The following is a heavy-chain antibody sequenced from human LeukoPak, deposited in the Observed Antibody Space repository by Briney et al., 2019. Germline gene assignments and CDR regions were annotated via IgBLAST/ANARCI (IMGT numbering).Heavy chain of an antibody. J-gene: IGHJ4*02. CDR3: ARTDSSGWYPFDY. D-gene: IGHD6-19*01. Sequence: SETLSLTCAVYGGSFSGYYWSWIRQPPGKGLEWIGEINHSGGTNYNPSLKSRVTISVDTSKNQFSLKLSSVTAADTAVYYCARTDSSGWYPFDYWGQGTLVTVSS. V-gene: IGHV4-34*01. CDR2: INHSGGT. CDR1: GGSFSGYY.